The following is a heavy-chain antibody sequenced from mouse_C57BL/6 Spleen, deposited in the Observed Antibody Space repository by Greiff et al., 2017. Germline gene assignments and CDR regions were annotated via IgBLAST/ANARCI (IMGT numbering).Heavy chain of an antibody. CDR1: GYSITSGYY. CDR2: ISYDGSN. D-gene: IGHD2-4*01. V-gene: IGHV3-6*01. Sequence: VQLKESGPGLVKPSQSLSLTCSVTGYSITSGYYWNWIRTFPGNKLEWMGYISYDGSNNYKPSLKNRISITRYTSKNLFILKLNSVTTEDTATYYCARGYDYDGFDYWGQGTTLTVSS. J-gene: IGHJ2*01. CDR3: ARGYDYDGFDY.